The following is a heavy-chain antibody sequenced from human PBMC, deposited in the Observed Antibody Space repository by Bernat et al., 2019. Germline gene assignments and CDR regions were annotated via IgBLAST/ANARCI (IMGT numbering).Heavy chain of an antibody. CDR3: ARGGVRCTGGVCYTGYFQH. CDR2: INSDESST. J-gene: IGHJ1*01. D-gene: IGHD2-8*02. CDR1: GFTFSSYW. V-gene: IGHV3-74*01. Sequence: EVQLVESGGGLVQPGGSLRLSCAASGFTFSSYWMHWARQAPGKGLVWVSRINSDESSTSYADSVKGRFTISRDNAKNTLYLQMNSLRAEDTAVYYCARGGVRCTGGVCYTGYFQHWGQGTLVTVSS.